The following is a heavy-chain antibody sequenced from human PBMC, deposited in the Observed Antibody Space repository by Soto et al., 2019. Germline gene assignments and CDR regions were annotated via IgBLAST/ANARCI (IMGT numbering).Heavy chain of an antibody. J-gene: IGHJ5*02. CDR3: ARVVPGAEAWFGP. CDR2: ISLYSDGT. V-gene: IGHV1-18*01. CDR1: GYTFSNYG. Sequence: ASVKVSCKTSGYTFSNYGITWVRQAPGQPLEWLGWISLYSDGTSYAQKFRGRVSMTTDTSTTTAYMELRSLRSDDAAVYYCARVVPGAEAWFGPWGQGTLVTVSS.